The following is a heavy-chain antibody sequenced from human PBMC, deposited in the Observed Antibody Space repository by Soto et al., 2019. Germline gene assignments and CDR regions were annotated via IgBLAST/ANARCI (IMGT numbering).Heavy chain of an antibody. CDR3: ARGVGGSGLNWFDP. J-gene: IGHJ5*02. CDR2: IHYSGSA. V-gene: IGHV4-59*12. CDR1: GSSIIGYY. Sequence: PSETLSLTCTFSGSSIIGYYWTWIRQSPERGLECIGYIHYSGSANYNPSLNSRLTMSVDRSKSQFSMKLASVTAADTAVYYCARGVGGSGLNWFDPWGQGTRVTVSS. D-gene: IGHD6-19*01.